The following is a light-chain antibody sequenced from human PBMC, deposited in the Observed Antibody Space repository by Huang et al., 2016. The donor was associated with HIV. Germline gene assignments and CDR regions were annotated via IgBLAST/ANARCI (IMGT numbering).Light chain of an antibody. CDR2: DAS. V-gene: IGKV3-11*01. Sequence: EIILTQSPVTLSLSPGERATLSCRASQSVSTYLAWFQQKPGQPPRLLIHDASKRATDIPARFSGSGSGTDFTLTISSLEPEDFALYYCQQRSNWPTFGQGTKLEIK. CDR1: QSVSTY. CDR3: QQRSNWPT. J-gene: IGKJ2*01.